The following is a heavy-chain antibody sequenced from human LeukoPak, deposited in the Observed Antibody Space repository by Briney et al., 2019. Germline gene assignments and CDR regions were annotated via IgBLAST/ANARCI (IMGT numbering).Heavy chain of an antibody. D-gene: IGHD3-22*01. Sequence: GESLKISCKGSGYSFTSYWIGWVRQMPGKGLEWMGIIYPGDSDTRYSPSFQGQVTISADKSISTAYLQWSSLKASDTAMYYCARQPQYYYDSSGYRDYWGQGTLVTVSS. CDR1: GYSFTSYW. V-gene: IGHV5-51*01. CDR3: ARQPQYYYDSSGYRDY. J-gene: IGHJ4*02. CDR2: IYPGDSDT.